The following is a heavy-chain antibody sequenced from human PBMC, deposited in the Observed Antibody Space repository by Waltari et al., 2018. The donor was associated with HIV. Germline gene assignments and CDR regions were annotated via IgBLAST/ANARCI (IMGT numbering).Heavy chain of an antibody. V-gene: IGHV3-74*01. CDR1: GFTFSSYW. CDR2: INSDGSST. Sequence: EVQLVESGGGLVQPGGSLRLSCAASGFTFSSYWMHWVRQVPGKGLVWVSLINSDGSSTTYADSVKGLFTISRDNAKSTLYLQMNSLRDEDTAVYYCARTFTVATISPLLHWGQGTLVTVSS. CDR3: ARTFTVATISPLLH. J-gene: IGHJ4*02. D-gene: IGHD5-12*01.